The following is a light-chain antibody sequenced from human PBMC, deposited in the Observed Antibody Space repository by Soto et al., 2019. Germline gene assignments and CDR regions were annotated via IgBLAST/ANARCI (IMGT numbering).Light chain of an antibody. CDR2: RAD. CDR3: AAWDDTLSGLV. V-gene: IGLV1-47*01. Sequence: QAVVTQPPSASGTPGQTVTISCSGRSSNIGSNYVYWYQQLPGTAPRLLMYRADQRPSGVPDRFSGSKSGTSASLAISGLRSEYEAEYFCAAWDDTLSGLVFGGGTKVTVL. CDR1: SSNIGSNY. J-gene: IGLJ2*01.